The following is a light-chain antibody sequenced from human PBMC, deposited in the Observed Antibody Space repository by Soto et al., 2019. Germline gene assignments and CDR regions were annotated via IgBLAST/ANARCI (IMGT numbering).Light chain of an antibody. CDR2: HAS. CDR1: QRVSGGF. J-gene: IGKJ1*01. V-gene: IGKV3D-20*01. CDR3: QEYSGSSRT. Sequence: DIVLTQAPATLSWSPGERATLCCGASQRVSGGFLAWYQQKPVLAPRLLISHASNSATGIPDRFSGSGSGTAFTLTISRLEPEDFAVHYCQEYSGSSRTFGQGTTVDI.